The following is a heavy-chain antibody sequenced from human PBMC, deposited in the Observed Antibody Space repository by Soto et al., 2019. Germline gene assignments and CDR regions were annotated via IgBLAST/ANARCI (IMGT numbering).Heavy chain of an antibody. V-gene: IGHV1-18*01. Sequence: QVQLVQSGGEVKKPEASVKVSCKASGYTFTSYGITWVRQAPGQGLEWMGWISVYNRNTKYAQKVQGRVTMTTDTSQSSADMDLWCVRSADTAVYFCARQSGASRHYYYYALDVWGRGTTVAFS. D-gene: IGHD3-10*01. J-gene: IGHJ6*02. CDR2: ISVYNRNT. CDR1: GYTFTSYG. CDR3: ARQSGASRHYYYYALDV.